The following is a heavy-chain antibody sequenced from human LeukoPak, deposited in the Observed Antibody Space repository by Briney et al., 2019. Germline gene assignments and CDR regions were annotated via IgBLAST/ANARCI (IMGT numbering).Heavy chain of an antibody. CDR2: ISYDGSNK. D-gene: IGHD3-22*01. CDR1: GFTFSSYG. J-gene: IGHJ4*02. Sequence: GGSLRLSCAASGFTFSSYGMHWVRQAPGKGLEWVAVISYDGSNKYYADSVKGRFTISRDNAKNSLYLQMNSLRAEDTALYYCARGLGSSGYYYPYYFDYWGQGTLVTVSS. CDR3: ARGLGSSGYYYPYYFDY. V-gene: IGHV3-30*03.